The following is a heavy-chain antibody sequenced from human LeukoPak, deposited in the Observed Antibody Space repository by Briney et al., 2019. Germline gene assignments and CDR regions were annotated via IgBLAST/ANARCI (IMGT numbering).Heavy chain of an antibody. CDR3: ARDTNYYDSSGQYYYMDV. CDR2: IYYSGST. Sequence: SETLSLTCTVSSGSISSSSYYWGWIRQPPGKGLEWIGSIYYSGSTYYNPSLKSRVTISVDTSKNQFSLKLSSVTAADTAVYYCARDTNYYDSSGQYYYMDVWGKGTTVTVSS. V-gene: IGHV4-39*07. J-gene: IGHJ6*03. CDR1: SGSISSSSYY. D-gene: IGHD3-22*01.